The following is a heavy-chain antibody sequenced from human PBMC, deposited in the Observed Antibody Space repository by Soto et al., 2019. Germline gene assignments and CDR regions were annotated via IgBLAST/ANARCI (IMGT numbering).Heavy chain of an antibody. J-gene: IGHJ6*03. CDR1: GFTFDDYA. CDR2: ISWNSGSI. D-gene: IGHD6-19*01. V-gene: IGHV3-9*01. Sequence: GGSLRLSCAASGFTFDDYAMHWVRQAPGKGLEWVSGISWNSGSIGYADSVKGRFTISRDNAKNSLYLQMNSLRAEDTALYYFAKDQNSGWAYYYYYMDFWGKGTSVTVSS. CDR3: AKDQNSGWAYYYYYMDF.